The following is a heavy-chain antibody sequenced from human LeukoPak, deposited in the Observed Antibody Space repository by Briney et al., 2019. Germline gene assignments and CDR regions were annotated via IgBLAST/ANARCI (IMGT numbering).Heavy chain of an antibody. CDR2: IYSDGTI. V-gene: IGHV3-66*01. CDR3: AKCHSSSTYAFNDY. Sequence: GGSLRLSCAASGCTVSSNYMSWVRQVPGKGLEWVSVIYSDGTISYADSVKGRFTISRDNSENTLYLQMNSLRAEDTAVYYCAKCHSSSTYAFNDYWGQGALVTVSS. D-gene: IGHD6-6*01. J-gene: IGHJ4*02. CDR1: GCTVSSNY.